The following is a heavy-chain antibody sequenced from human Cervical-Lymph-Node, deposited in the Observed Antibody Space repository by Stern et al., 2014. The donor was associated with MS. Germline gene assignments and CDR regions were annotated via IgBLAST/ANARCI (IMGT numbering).Heavy chain of an antibody. CDR2: IIPIFGTA. V-gene: IGHV1-69*01. Sequence: VQLEESGAEVKKPGSSVKVSCKASGGTFSSYAISWVRQAPGQGLEWMGGIIPIFGTANYAQKFQGRVTITADESTSTAYMELSSLRSEDTAVYYCARAGYYYDSSGYLDWFDPWGQGTLVTVSS. J-gene: IGHJ5*02. CDR3: ARAGYYYDSSGYLDWFDP. CDR1: GGTFSSYA. D-gene: IGHD3-22*01.